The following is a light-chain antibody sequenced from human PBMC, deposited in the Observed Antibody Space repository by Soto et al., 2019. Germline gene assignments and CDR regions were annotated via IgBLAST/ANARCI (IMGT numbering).Light chain of an antibody. CDR3: SSFTVSRNTVI. Sequence: QSVLTQPASVSGSPGQSITISCTGTSSDLDGYNYASWYQHHPGKAPKLMIYDVSNLSSGISNRFSGSKSGNTASLTISGRQAEDEADYYCSSFTVSRNTVIFGGGTKLTVL. CDR1: SSDLDGYNY. J-gene: IGLJ2*01. CDR2: DVS. V-gene: IGLV2-14*01.